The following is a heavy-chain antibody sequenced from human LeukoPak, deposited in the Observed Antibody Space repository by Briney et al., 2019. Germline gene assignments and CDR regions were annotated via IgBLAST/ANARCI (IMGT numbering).Heavy chain of an antibody. V-gene: IGHV3-15*01. D-gene: IGHD3-10*01. Sequence: GGSLRLSCAASGFTFSNAWMSWVRQAPGKGLEWVGRIKSKTDGGTTDYAAPVKGRCTISRDDSKNTLYLQMNSLKTEDTAVYYCLRDWYGSGSYWQIRESYFDYWGQGTLVTVSS. CDR2: IKSKTDGGTT. CDR3: LRDWYGSGSYWQIRESYFDY. J-gene: IGHJ4*02. CDR1: GFTFSNAW.